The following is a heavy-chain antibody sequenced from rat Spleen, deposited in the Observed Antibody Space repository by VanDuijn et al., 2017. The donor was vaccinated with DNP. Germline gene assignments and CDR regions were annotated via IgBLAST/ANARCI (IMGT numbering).Heavy chain of an antibody. CDR3: ARYGSVALDY. J-gene: IGHJ2*01. CDR2: ISYSGST. Sequence: VQLQESGPGLVKTSQSLSLTCSVTGYSITSSSRWNWIRKFPGNNMEWIGHISYSGSTGYNPSLKSRISITRDTSKNQFFLQLNSVTTEDTATYYCARYGSVALDYWGQGVMVTVSS. D-gene: IGHD3-3*01. V-gene: IGHV3-1*01. CDR1: GYSITSSS.